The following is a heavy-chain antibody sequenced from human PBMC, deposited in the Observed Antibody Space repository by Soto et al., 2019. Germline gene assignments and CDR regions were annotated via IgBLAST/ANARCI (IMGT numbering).Heavy chain of an antibody. CDR2: IYYSGST. CDR3: LRSHDYGDYLVLDY. D-gene: IGHD4-17*01. J-gene: IGHJ4*02. Sequence: PSETLSLACTVSGGSISSYYWSWIRQPPGKGLEWIGYIYYSGSTNYNPSLKSRVTISVDTSKNQFSLKLSSVTAADTAVYYCLRSHDYGDYLVLDYWGQRTLVTGSS. CDR1: GGSISSYY. V-gene: IGHV4-59*01.